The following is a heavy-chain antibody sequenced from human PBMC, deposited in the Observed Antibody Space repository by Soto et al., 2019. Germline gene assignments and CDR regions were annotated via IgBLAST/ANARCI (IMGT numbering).Heavy chain of an antibody. D-gene: IGHD3-16*01. Sequence: QVQVVESGGGVVQPGRSLRLSCAASGFTFSNYGMHWVRQAPGKGLEWVAAISNDGSKKNHADSVKGRFTITRDNSRNTLYLQMNSLGAEDTAVYYGARDRVEIWLYVGIFDDWGQGTMVTVSS. J-gene: IGHJ4*02. CDR3: ARDRVEIWLYVGIFDD. V-gene: IGHV3-30*03. CDR2: ISNDGSKK. CDR1: GFTFSNYG.